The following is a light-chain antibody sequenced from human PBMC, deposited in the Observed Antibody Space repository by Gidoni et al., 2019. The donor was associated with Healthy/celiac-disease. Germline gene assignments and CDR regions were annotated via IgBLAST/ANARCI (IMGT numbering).Light chain of an antibody. CDR1: SSNIGSNY. V-gene: IGLV1-47*01. J-gene: IGLJ1*01. CDR2: RNN. CDR3: AAWDDSMSGYV. Sequence: QSVLTQPPSASGTPGQGGTITRSGSSSNIGSNYVYWYQQLPGTAPKLLIYRNNQQPSGVPDRFSGSKSGTSASLAISGLRSEDEADYYCAAWDDSMSGYVFGTGTKVNVL.